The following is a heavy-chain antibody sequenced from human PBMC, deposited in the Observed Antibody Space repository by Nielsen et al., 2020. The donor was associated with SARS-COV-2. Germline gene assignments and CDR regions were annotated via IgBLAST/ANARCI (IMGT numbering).Heavy chain of an antibody. CDR1: GGSFSGYY. D-gene: IGHD3-10*01. CDR3: ARGRRGGSGSKNYYYYYYMDV. J-gene: IGHJ6*03. CDR2: INHSGST. V-gene: IGHV4-34*01. Sequence: SETLSLTCAVYGGSFSGYYWSWIRQPPGKGLEWIGEINHSGSTNYNPSLKSRVTISVDTSKNQFSLKLSSVTAADTAVYYCARGRRGGSGSKNYYYYYYMDVWGKGTTVTVSS.